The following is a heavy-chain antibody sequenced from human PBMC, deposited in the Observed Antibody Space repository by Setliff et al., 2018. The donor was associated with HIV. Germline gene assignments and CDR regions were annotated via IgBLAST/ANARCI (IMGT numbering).Heavy chain of an antibody. V-gene: IGHV1-18*01. CDR3: ARDRSNYVGLDAFDI. Sequence: GASVKVSCKASGYTFTSYGISWVRQAPGQRLEWMGWINAGNGNTKYSQRFQGRVTITRDTSASTAYMELSSLRSEDTAVYYCARDRSNYVGLDAFDIWGQGTMVTVSS. CDR2: INAGNGNT. J-gene: IGHJ3*02. CDR1: GYTFTSYG. D-gene: IGHD4-4*01.